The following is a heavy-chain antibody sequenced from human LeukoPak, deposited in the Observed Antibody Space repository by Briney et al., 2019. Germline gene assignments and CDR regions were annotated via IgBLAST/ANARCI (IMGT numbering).Heavy chain of an antibody. J-gene: IGHJ4*02. CDR2: INPSGGST. CDR3: ARGWKRPFDY. V-gene: IGHV1-46*01. CDR1: GYTFTSYY. D-gene: IGHD1-1*01. Sequence: ASVKVSCKASGYTFTSYYMHWVRQAPGQGLEWMGIINPSGGSTSYAQKFQGRVTMTTDTSTSTAYMELRSLRSDDTAVYYCARGWKRPFDYWGQGTLVTVSS.